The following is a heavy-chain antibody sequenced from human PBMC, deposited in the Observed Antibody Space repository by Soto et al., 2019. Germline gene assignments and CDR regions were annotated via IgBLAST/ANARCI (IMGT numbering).Heavy chain of an antibody. CDR1: GGSFSGYY. CDR2: INHSGST. V-gene: IGHV4-34*01. J-gene: IGHJ5*02. CDR3: ARARVRFWSGYHFDP. Sequence: PSETLSLTCAVYGGSFSGYYWSWIRQPPGKGLEWIGEINHSGSTNYNPSLKSRVTISVDTSKNQFSLKLSSVTAADTAVYYCARARVRFWSGYHFDPWGQTPLVTLSS. D-gene: IGHD3-3*01.